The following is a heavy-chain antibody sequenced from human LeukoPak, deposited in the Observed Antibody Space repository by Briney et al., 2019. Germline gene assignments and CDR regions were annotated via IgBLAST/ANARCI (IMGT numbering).Heavy chain of an antibody. Sequence: SETLSLTCAVYGGSFSGYYWSWIRQPPGKGLEWIGEINHSGSTNYNPSLKSRVTISVDTSKNQFSLKLSSVTAADTAVYYCARGPSSWYGNIYYYYYYMDVWGKGTTVTVSS. CDR2: INHSGST. CDR3: ARGPSSWYGNIYYYYYYMDV. V-gene: IGHV4-34*01. D-gene: IGHD6-13*01. CDR1: GGSFSGYY. J-gene: IGHJ6*03.